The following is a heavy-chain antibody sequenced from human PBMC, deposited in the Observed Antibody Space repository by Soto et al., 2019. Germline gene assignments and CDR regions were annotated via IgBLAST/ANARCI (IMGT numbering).Heavy chain of an antibody. CDR1: GYTFTGYY. J-gene: IGHJ4*02. V-gene: IGHV1-2*02. Sequence: GSVKVSCKASGYTFTGYYIHWVRQAPGQGLEGMGWINPNSGGTNYAQKFQGRVTMTRETSISTAYMELSRLRSDDTAVYYSATGRGRYCSSTSCPYCRDYPYYFDYWGPGTMVTVYS. D-gene: IGHD2-2*01. CDR3: ATGRGRYCSSTSCPYCRDYPYYFDY. CDR2: INPNSGGT.